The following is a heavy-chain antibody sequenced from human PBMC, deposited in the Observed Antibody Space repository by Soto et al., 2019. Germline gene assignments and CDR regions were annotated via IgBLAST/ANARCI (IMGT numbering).Heavy chain of an antibody. J-gene: IGHJ4*02. CDR1: GYTLTELS. CDR2: FDPEDGET. D-gene: IGHD3-10*01. Sequence: GVSVKVSCKVSGYTLTELSMHWVRQAPGKGLEWMGGFDPEDGETIYAQKFQGRVTMTEDTSTDTAYMELSSLRSEDTAVYYCATPMVRGVITNVDFDYWGQGTLVTVSS. CDR3: ATPMVRGVITNVDFDY. V-gene: IGHV1-24*01.